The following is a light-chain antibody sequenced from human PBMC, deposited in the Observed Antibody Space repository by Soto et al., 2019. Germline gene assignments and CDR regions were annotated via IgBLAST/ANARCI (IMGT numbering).Light chain of an antibody. CDR2: EAN. V-gene: IGLV2-8*01. Sequence: QSVLTQPPSASGSPGQSVTISCTGTSSDVGRSNYVSWYQHHPGKAPKLMIHEANKRPSGVPDRFSGSKSGNTASLTVSGLQAADEADYYCSSYADNNGLVFGGGTKLTVL. CDR3: SSYADNNGLV. CDR1: SSDVGRSNY. J-gene: IGLJ2*01.